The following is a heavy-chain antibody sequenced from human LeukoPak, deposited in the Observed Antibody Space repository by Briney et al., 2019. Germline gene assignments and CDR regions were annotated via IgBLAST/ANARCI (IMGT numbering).Heavy chain of an antibody. CDR3: ARLVSNYYDRMDAFDI. CDR1: GFTFSSYW. V-gene: IGHV3-74*01. CDR2: INSDGSST. J-gene: IGHJ3*02. D-gene: IGHD3-22*01. Sequence: GGSLRLSCAASGFTFSSYWMHWVRQAPGKGLLWVSRINSDGSSTSYADSVKGRFTISRDNAKSTLYLQMNSLRAEDTAVYYCARLVSNYYDRMDAFDIWGRGTMVTVSS.